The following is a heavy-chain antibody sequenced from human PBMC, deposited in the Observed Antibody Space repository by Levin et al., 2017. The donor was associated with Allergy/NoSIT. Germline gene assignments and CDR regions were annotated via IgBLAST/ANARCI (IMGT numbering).Heavy chain of an antibody. CDR3: YSRHGDDLLNPSRPPGI. D-gene: IGHD3-9*01. V-gene: IGHV4-30-4*03. CDR2: IFYSGST. J-gene: IGHJ3*02. Sequence: LRLSCTVSGGSVSSGDYYWTWIRQPPGQGLEWIGQIFYSGSTFYNPSLQSRITISVDTAKNQFSLQLRSVTVADTAVFYCYSRHGDDLLNPSRPPGIWGQGTLVTVSS. CDR1: GGSVSSGDYY.